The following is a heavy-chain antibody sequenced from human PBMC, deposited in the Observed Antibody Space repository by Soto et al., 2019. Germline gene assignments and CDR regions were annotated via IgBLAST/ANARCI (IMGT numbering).Heavy chain of an antibody. CDR3: ASPGSSWEPEYFQH. D-gene: IGHD6-13*01. Sequence: ASVKVSCKASGYTFTSYGISWVRQAPGQGLEWMGWISAYNGNTNYAQKLQGRVTMTTDTSTSTAYMELRSLRSDDTAVYYCASPGSSWEPEYFQHWGQGTLVTVSS. CDR1: GYTFTSYG. V-gene: IGHV1-18*01. CDR2: ISAYNGNT. J-gene: IGHJ1*01.